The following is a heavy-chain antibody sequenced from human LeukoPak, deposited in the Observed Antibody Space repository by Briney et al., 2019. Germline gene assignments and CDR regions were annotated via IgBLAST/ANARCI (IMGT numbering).Heavy chain of an antibody. Sequence: SETLSLTCTVSGYSISSGYYWGWIRQPPGKGLEWIGSIYHSGSTYYNPSLKSRVTISVDTSKNQFSLKLSSVTAADTAVYYCARGGCSSTSCYDYWGQGTLVTVSS. J-gene: IGHJ4*02. V-gene: IGHV4-38-2*02. CDR3: ARGGCSSTSCYDY. CDR2: IYHSGST. CDR1: GYSISSGYY. D-gene: IGHD2-2*01.